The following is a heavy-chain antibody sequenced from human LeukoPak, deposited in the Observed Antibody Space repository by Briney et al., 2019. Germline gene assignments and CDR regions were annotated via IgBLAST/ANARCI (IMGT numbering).Heavy chain of an antibody. CDR1: GGSFSGYY. CDR2: INHSGST. V-gene: IGHV4-34*01. Sequence: SETLSLTCAVYGGSFSGYYWSWIRQPPGKGLEWIGEINHSGSTNYNPSLKSRVTISVDTSKNQFSLKLSPVTAADTAVYYCASRTFRDGYNWFFDYWGQGTLVTVSS. J-gene: IGHJ4*02. CDR3: ASRTFRDGYNWFFDY. D-gene: IGHD5-24*01.